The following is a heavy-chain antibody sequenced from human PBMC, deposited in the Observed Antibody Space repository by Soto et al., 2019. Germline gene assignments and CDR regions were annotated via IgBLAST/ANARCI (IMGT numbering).Heavy chain of an antibody. CDR2: IYYSGST. J-gene: IGHJ5*02. CDR3: ARHAQAEGYISYNWFDP. Sequence: PSETLSLTCTVSGGSISSSSYYWGWIRQPPGKGLEWIGSIYYSGSTYYNPSLKSRVTISVDTSKNQFSLKLSSVTAADTAVYYCARHAQAEGYISYNWFDPWGQGSLVTVSS. D-gene: IGHD6-13*01. CDR1: GGSISSSSYY. V-gene: IGHV4-39*01.